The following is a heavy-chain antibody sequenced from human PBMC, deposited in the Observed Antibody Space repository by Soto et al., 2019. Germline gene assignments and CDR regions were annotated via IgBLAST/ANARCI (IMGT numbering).Heavy chain of an antibody. CDR2: ISRNSGSI. CDR1: GFTYGSYA. Sequence: GGSLRLSCAASGFTYGSYALHWVRQAPGKGLEWVSGISRNSGSIGYADSVKGRFTISRDNAKNSLYLQMSSLRTEDTALYYCAKALFRYFDYYPMDVWGQGTTVTVSS. V-gene: IGHV3-9*01. J-gene: IGHJ6*02. CDR3: AKALFRYFDYYPMDV.